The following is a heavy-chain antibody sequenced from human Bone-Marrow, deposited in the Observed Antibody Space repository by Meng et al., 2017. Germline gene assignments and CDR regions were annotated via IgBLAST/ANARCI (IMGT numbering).Heavy chain of an antibody. V-gene: IGHV1-2*06. CDR3: ARSRLLKIYYYYYGMDV. CDR1: GYTFTGYY. D-gene: IGHD2-15*01. CDR2: INPNSGGT. J-gene: IGHJ6*02. Sequence: ASVKVSCKASGYTFTGYYMHWVRQAPGQGLEWRGRINPNSGGTNYAQKFQGRVTMTRDTSISTAYMELSRLRSDDTAVYYCARSRLLKIYYYYYGMDVWGQGTTVTVSS.